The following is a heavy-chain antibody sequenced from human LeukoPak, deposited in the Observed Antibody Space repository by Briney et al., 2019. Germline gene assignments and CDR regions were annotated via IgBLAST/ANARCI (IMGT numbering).Heavy chain of an antibody. D-gene: IGHD1-1*01. V-gene: IGHV3-23*01. CDR3: AKKGQADDNGKPD. CDR1: GFTFSSYA. Sequence: SGGSLRLSCAASGFTFSSYAMSWVRQAPGKGLECVSAIRRGVGSTYYADSVKGRFTISRDNSKNTLYLQMNNLRADDTAVYYCAKKGQADDNGKPDWGQGTLVTVSS. J-gene: IGHJ4*02. CDR2: IRRGVGST.